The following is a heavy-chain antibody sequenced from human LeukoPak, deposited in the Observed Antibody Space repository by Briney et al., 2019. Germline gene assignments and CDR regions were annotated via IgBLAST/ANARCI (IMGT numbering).Heavy chain of an antibody. Sequence: GGSLRLSCAAAGFTFSSYWMHWVRQAPGKGLVWVSRINSVGSSTSYADSVKGRFTISRDNAKNTLYLQMNSLRAEDTAVYYCARKCYGDYDDAFDIWGQGTMVTVSS. CDR1: GFTFSSYW. CDR2: INSVGSST. J-gene: IGHJ3*02. V-gene: IGHV3-74*01. CDR3: ARKCYGDYDDAFDI. D-gene: IGHD4-17*01.